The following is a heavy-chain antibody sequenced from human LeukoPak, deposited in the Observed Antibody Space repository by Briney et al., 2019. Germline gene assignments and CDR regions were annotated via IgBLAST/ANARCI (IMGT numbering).Heavy chain of an antibody. CDR3: AKVGIAGPSRGGGYLDY. CDR2: IIGSGDST. Sequence: GQSLTLSCAAAGLTFSNDAMTWVSSPPWKWREWVSSIIGSGDSTYYAYSVKGPFTISRDNSKNTPYRQMDSLRATDTIIYYCAKVGIAGPSRGGGYLDYWGQGTPVTVSS. D-gene: IGHD6-13*01. V-gene: IGHV3-23*01. CDR1: GLTFSNDA. J-gene: IGHJ4*02.